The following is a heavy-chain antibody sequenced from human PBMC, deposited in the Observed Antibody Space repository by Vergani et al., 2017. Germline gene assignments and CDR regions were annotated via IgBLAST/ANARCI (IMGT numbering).Heavy chain of an antibody. CDR2: IIPIFGTA. CDR1: GGTFSSYA. D-gene: IGHD3-16*01. CDR3: AGSELDGGNWFDP. V-gene: IGHV1-69*13. Sequence: QVQLVQSGAEVKKPGSSVKVSCKASGGTFSSYAISWVLQAPGQGLEWMGSIIPIFGTANYAQKFQGRVTITADDSTSTAYMELSSLRSEDTAVNYCAGSELDGGNWFDPWGQGTLVTVSS. J-gene: IGHJ5*02.